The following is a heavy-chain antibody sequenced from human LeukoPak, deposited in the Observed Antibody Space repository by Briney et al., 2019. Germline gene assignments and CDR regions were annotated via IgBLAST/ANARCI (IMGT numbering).Heavy chain of an antibody. CDR1: GFTVSSNY. Sequence: PGGSLRLSCAASGFTVSSNYMSWVRQAPGKGLEWVSVIYSGGSTYYADSVKGRFTISRDNSKNTLYLQMNSLRAEDTAVYYCARALPGRGYYGSGSYGVYFDYWGQGTLVTVSS. J-gene: IGHJ4*02. V-gene: IGHV3-66*01. CDR3: ARALPGRGYYGSGSYGVYFDY. CDR2: IYSGGST. D-gene: IGHD3-10*01.